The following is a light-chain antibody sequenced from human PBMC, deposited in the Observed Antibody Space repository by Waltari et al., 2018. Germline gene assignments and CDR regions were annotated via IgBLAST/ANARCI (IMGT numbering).Light chain of an antibody. V-gene: IGKV3-20*01. CDR1: QSVDHIY. CDR2: GAS. CDR3: HQFGGSPQT. Sequence: EIVLTQSPGTLSLSPGARATLPFRATQSVDHIYLAWYQQKPGQAPRLLIYGASSRATGIPDRFSASGSGTDFTLTISRLEPEDFAVYYCHQFGGSPQTFGQGTKVEIK. J-gene: IGKJ1*01.